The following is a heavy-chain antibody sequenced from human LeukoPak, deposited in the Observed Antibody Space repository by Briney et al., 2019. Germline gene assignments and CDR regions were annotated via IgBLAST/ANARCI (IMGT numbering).Heavy chain of an antibody. CDR1: GYTFTSYY. Sequence: GASVNVSCKASGYTFTSYYMHWVRQAPGQGLEWMGIINPSGGSTSYAQKFQGRVTITADESTSTAYMELSSLRSEDTAVYYCASGGGYCSGGSCYWTFDYWGQGTLVTVSS. J-gene: IGHJ4*02. CDR2: INPSGGST. CDR3: ASGGGYCSGGSCYWTFDY. D-gene: IGHD2-15*01. V-gene: IGHV1-46*01.